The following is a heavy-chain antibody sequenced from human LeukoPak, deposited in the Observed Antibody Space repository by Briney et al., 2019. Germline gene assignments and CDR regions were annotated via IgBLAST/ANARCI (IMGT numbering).Heavy chain of an antibody. CDR3: ARAAIAAARIYYYMDV. Sequence: GGSLRLSCAASGFTFSSYSMNWVRQAPGKGLEWVSFISTSSSYIHNADSEKGRFTISRDNAENSLYLQMNRLRAEDTAVYYCARAAIAAARIYYYMDVWGKGTTVTVSS. V-gene: IGHV3-21*01. CDR2: ISTSSSYI. D-gene: IGHD6-13*01. J-gene: IGHJ6*03. CDR1: GFTFSSYS.